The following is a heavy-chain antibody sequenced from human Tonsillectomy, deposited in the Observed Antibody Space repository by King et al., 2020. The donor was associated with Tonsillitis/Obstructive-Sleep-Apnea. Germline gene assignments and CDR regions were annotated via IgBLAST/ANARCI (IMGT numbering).Heavy chain of an antibody. J-gene: IGHJ6*03. CDR2: ISWKSGRI. CDR1: GFTFDDYA. Sequence: VQLVESGGGLVQPGRSLRLSCAASGFTFDDYAMHWVRQAPAKGLEWVSSISWKSGRIGYAESVKGRFTISRDNGKNSLYLQMNSLRAEDTALYYCAKDVAPDYYYIDVWGKGTTVTVSS. CDR3: AKDVAPDYYYIDV. V-gene: IGHV3-9*01.